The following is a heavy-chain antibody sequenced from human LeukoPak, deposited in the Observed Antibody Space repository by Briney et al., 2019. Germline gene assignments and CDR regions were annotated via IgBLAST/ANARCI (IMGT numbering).Heavy chain of an antibody. CDR2: INHSGST. Sequence: PSETLSLTCAVYGGSFSGYYWSWIRQPPGKGLEWIGEINHSGSTNYNPSLKSRVTISVDTSKNQFSLKLSSVTAADTAVYYCARDIAVAGRGGGSDYWGQGTLVTVSS. J-gene: IGHJ4*02. D-gene: IGHD6-19*01. CDR1: GGSFSGYY. CDR3: ARDIAVAGRGGGSDY. V-gene: IGHV4-34*01.